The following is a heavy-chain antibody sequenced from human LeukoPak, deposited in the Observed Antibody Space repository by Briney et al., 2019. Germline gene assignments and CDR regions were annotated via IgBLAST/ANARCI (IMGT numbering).Heavy chain of an antibody. CDR1: GGSISSYY. V-gene: IGHV4-59*01. J-gene: IGHJ4*02. Sequence: SETLSLTCTVSGGSISSYYWSWIRQPPGKGLEWIGYIYYNGNTNYNPSLKSRVTISVDTSKNQFSLKLSSVTAADTAVYYCAKAGGDYWGQGTLVTVSS. D-gene: IGHD6-25*01. CDR3: AKAGGDY. CDR2: IYYNGNT.